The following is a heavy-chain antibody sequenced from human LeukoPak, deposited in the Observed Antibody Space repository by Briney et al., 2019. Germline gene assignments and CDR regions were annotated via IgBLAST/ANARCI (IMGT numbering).Heavy chain of an antibody. D-gene: IGHD1-1*01. CDR1: GYTFTSYG. CDR3: ARGRRQLERQMYWFDP. J-gene: IGHJ5*02. V-gene: IGHV1-18*01. CDR2: ISAYNGNT. Sequence: ASVKVSCKASGYTFTSYGISWVRQAPGQGLDWMGWISAYNGNTNYAQKLQGRVTMTTDTSTSTAYMELRSLRSDDTAVYYCARGRRQLERQMYWFDPWGQGTLVTVSS.